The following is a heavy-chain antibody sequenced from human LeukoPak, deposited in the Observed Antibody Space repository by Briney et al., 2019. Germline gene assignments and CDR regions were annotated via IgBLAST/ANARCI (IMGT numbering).Heavy chain of an antibody. Sequence: ASVKVSCKASGYTFTSYGISWVRQAPGQGLEWMGWISAYNGNTNYAQKLQGRVTMTTDTSTSTAYMELRSLRSDDTAVYYCARIRYDLWSGYPGNHFDYWGQGTLVTVSS. J-gene: IGHJ4*02. CDR3: ARIRYDLWSGYPGNHFDY. CDR1: GYTFTSYG. D-gene: IGHD3-3*01. V-gene: IGHV1-18*01. CDR2: ISAYNGNT.